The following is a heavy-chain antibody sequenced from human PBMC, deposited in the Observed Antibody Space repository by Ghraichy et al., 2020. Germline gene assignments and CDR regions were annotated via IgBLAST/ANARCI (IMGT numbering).Heavy chain of an antibody. V-gene: IGHV3-23*01. CDR3: AKDWSVSATRYSAMDV. D-gene: IGHD2-21*02. CDR1: GFTFSSYA. CDR2: ISGSGDSA. Sequence: GESLNISCAASGFTFSSYAVNWVRQAPGKGLQWVSLISGSGDSAYYADSVKGRFTISRDNSKNTLYLHMDSLRAEDTAVYYCAKDWSVSATRYSAMDVWGQGTTVTVSS. J-gene: IGHJ6*02.